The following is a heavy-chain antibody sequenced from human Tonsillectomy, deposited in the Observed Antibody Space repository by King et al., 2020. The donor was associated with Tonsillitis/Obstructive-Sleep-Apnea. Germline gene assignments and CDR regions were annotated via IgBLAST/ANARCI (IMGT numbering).Heavy chain of an antibody. CDR3: ARNLGIVTAGRDYGLDV. CDR1: GGSISTYY. J-gene: IGHJ6*02. Sequence: QLQESGPGLVKPSETLSLTCTVSGGSISTYYWSWIRQPPGKGLEWIGYINNSGSTNYNPSLKSRVTISVDTSKNQFSLKLSSVTAADTAVYFCARNLGIVTAGRDYGLDVWGQGTMVTVSS. V-gene: IGHV4-59*01. CDR2: INNSGST. D-gene: IGHD6-13*01.